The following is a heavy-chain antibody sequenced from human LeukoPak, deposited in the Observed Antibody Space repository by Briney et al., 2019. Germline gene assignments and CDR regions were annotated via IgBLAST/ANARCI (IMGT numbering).Heavy chain of an antibody. D-gene: IGHD5-12*01. CDR3: AKDIGSGYDPYYFDY. CDR2: ISWNSGSI. V-gene: IGHV3-9*01. CDR1: GFTFDDYA. J-gene: IGHJ4*02. Sequence: GGSLRLSCVASGFTFDDYAMHWVRQAPGKGLEWVSGISWNSGSIGYADSVKGRFTISRDNAKNSLYLQMNSLRAEDTALYYCAKDIGSGYDPYYFDYWGQGTLVTVSS.